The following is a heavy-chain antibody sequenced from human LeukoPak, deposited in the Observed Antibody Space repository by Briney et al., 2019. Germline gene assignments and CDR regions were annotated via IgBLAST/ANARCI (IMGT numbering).Heavy chain of an antibody. J-gene: IGHJ4*02. CDR3: VRDPEALDY. V-gene: IGHV3-48*02. CDR1: GFTFSSYS. CDR2: ISSSSSTI. Sequence: GGSLRLSCAASGFTFSSYSMNWVRQAPGKGLEWVSYISSSSSTIYYADSVKGRFTISRDNAKNSLSLQMNSLRDEGTAVYYCVRDPEALDYWGQGTLVTVSS.